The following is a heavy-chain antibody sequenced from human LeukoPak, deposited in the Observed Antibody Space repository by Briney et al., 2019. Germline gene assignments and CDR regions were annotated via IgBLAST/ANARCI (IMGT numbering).Heavy chain of an antibody. J-gene: IGHJ6*02. CDR1: GVSINTYY. D-gene: IGHD3-10*01. CDR2: IYNSGST. CDR3: VGGLWGYFGSGTLYYYGMDV. Sequence: YPSETLSLTCTVSGVSINTYYWSWIRQPPGKGLEWIGYIYNSGSTNYNPSLKSRVTISVDTSKNQFSLKLSSVTAADTAVYYCVGGLWGYFGSGTLYYYGMDVWGQGTTVTVSS. V-gene: IGHV4-59*01.